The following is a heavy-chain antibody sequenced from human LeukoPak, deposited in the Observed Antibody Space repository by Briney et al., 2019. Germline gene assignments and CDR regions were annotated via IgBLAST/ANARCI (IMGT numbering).Heavy chain of an antibody. CDR2: VYHSGRT. Sequence: SETLSLTCAISGYSISGVHYWGWIRQPPGKGLEWIGSVYHSGRTYYNPSLKSRVTISVDTSKNQFSLKLTSVTAADTDVYYCARLSGGSGTRGVFDYWGQGTLVTVSS. D-gene: IGHD3-10*01. V-gene: IGHV4-38-2*01. CDR3: ARLSGGSGTRGVFDY. CDR1: GYSISGVHY. J-gene: IGHJ4*02.